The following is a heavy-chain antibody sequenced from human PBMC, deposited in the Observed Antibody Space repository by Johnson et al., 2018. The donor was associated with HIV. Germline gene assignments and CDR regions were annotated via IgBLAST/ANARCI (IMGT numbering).Heavy chain of an antibody. CDR1: GFTFSSYW. J-gene: IGHJ3*01. V-gene: IGHV3-74*02. D-gene: IGHD3-3*01. Sequence: EVQLVESGGGVVQPGRSLRLSCAASGFTFSSYWMHWVRQAPGKGLVWVSRIHSDGSSTSDADHVKGRFTFYRENAKNTLYLQMNSMRAADTAVYFCAKDLTYYNVWSGSWGDAFDFWGQGTMVTVSS. CDR2: IHSDGSST. CDR3: AKDLTYYNVWSGSWGDAFDF.